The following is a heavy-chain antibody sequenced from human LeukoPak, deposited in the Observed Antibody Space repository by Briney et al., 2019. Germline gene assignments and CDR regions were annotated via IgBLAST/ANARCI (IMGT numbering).Heavy chain of an antibody. V-gene: IGHV3-23*01. CDR3: AKGGRYYYGSGSYAFDI. CDR1: GFTFSSYA. CDR2: ISGSGGST. D-gene: IGHD3-10*01. Sequence: GGSLRLSRAASGFTFSSYAMSWVRQAPGKGLEWVSAISGSGGSTYYADSVKGRFTISRDNSKNTLYLQMNSLRAEDTAVYYCAKGGRYYYGSGSYAFDIWGQGTMVTVSS. J-gene: IGHJ3*02.